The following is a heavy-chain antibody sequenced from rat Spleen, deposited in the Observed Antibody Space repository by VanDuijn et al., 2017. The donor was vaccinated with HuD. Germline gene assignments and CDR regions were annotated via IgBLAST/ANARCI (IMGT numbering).Heavy chain of an antibody. J-gene: IGHJ2*01. CDR2: ISYDGSST. V-gene: IGHV5-29*01. Sequence: EVQLVESGGGLVQPGRSLKLSCAASGFTFSNYGMAWVRQAPTKGLEWVATISYDGSSTYYRDSVKGRFTISRDNARITLYLQMDSLRSEDTATYYCASNNFDYWGQGVLVTVSS. CDR1: GFTFSNYG. CDR3: ASNNFDY. D-gene: IGHD1-10*01.